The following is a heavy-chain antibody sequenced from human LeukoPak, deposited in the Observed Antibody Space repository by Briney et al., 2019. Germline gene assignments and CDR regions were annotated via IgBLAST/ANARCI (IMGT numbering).Heavy chain of an antibody. D-gene: IGHD5-24*01. V-gene: IGHV1-46*01. CDR2: INPGGDNT. J-gene: IGHJ3*02. CDR1: GYTFTNYY. CDR3: ARIRDGYNDAYDI. Sequence: ASVKVSCKASGYTFTNYYIHWVRQAPGQGLEWMGLINPGGDNTNYAQNFRGRVTMTRDTSASTVYMELSSLRSEDTAMYYCARIRDGYNDAYDIWGQGTVVTVPS.